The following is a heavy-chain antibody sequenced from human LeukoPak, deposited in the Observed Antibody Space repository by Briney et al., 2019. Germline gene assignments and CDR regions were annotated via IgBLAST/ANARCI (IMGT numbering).Heavy chain of an antibody. CDR2: MNPNSGNT. J-gene: IGHJ4*02. CDR1: GYSFTNYD. Sequence: ASVKVSCTASGYSFTNYDINWVRQATGQGLEWMGWMNPNSGNTAYAQKFQGRVTMTRNTSISTAYMELSSLKSEDTAVYFCARADYDTSASTRKQIDYWGQGTLVTVSS. CDR3: ARADYDTSASTRKQIDY. D-gene: IGHD3-22*01. V-gene: IGHV1-8*01.